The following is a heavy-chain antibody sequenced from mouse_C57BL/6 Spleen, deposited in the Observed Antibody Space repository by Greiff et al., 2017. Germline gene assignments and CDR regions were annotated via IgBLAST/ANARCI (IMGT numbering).Heavy chain of an antibody. J-gene: IGHJ2*01. CDR3: ARHEEGGYSGSSYFDY. Sequence: VQLQQSGAELVKPGASVKLSCKASGYTFTEYTIHWVKQRSGQGLEWIGWFYPGSGSIKYNEKFKDKATLTADKSSSTVYMELSRLTSEDSAVYFCARHEEGGYSGSSYFDYWGQGTTLTVSS. D-gene: IGHD1-1*01. CDR2: FYPGSGSI. CDR1: GYTFTEYT. V-gene: IGHV1-62-2*01.